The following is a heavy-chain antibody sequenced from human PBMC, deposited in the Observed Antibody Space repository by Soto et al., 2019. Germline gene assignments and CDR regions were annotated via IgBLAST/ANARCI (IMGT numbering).Heavy chain of an antibody. Sequence: EVQLLESGGGLVQPGGSLRLSCAASGFTFSSYAMNWVRQAPGKGLGWVSVISGGGGSTYYADSVKGRFTISRDNSKNTLYLQMNSLRAEDTAVYYCARRSSSWYFDYWGQGTLVTVSS. D-gene: IGHD6-13*01. CDR1: GFTFSSYA. CDR3: ARRSSSWYFDY. J-gene: IGHJ4*02. V-gene: IGHV3-23*01. CDR2: ISGGGGST.